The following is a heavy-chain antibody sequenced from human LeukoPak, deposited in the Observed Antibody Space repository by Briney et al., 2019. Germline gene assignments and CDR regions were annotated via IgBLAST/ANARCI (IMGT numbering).Heavy chain of an antibody. V-gene: IGHV4-61*08. D-gene: IGHD1-26*01. CDR1: GGSISSGGYY. Sequence: SETLSLTCTVSGGSISSGGYYWSWIRQHPGKGLEWIGYIYYSGSTNYNPSLKSRVTISVDTSKNQFSLKLSSVTATDTAVYYCARLTAGATDGYAFDIWGQGTMVTVSS. J-gene: IGHJ3*02. CDR3: ARLTAGATDGYAFDI. CDR2: IYYSGST.